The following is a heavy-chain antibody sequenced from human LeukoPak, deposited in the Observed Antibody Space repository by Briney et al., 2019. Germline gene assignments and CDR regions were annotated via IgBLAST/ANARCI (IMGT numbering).Heavy chain of an antibody. CDR3: ARDPGVGRDGYNGADY. CDR1: GGTFSSYA. CDR2: IIPIFGTA. Sequence: GASVKVSCKASGGTFSSYAISWVRQAPGQGLEWMGGIIPIFGTANYAQKFQGRVTITADESTSTAYMELSSLRSEDTAVYYCARDPGVGRDGYNGADYWGQGTLVTVSS. J-gene: IGHJ4*02. V-gene: IGHV1-69*13. D-gene: IGHD5-24*01.